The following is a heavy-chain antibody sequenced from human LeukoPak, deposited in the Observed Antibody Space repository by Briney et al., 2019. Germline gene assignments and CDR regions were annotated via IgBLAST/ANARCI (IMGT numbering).Heavy chain of an antibody. D-gene: IGHD4-23*01. J-gene: IGHJ6*03. V-gene: IGHV3-30-3*01. CDR1: GFTFSSYA. CDR3: ARVHLDYGGNSGYYYMDV. Sequence: GGSLRLSCAASGFTFSSYAMHWVRQAPGKGLEWVAVISYDGSNKYYADSVKGRFTISRDNSKNTLYLQMNSLRAEDTAVYYCARVHLDYGGNSGYYYMDVWGKGTTVTVSS. CDR2: ISYDGSNK.